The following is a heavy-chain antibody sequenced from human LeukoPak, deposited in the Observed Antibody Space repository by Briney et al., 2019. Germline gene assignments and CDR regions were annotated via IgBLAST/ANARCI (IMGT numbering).Heavy chain of an antibody. CDR3: ARELMYSSSWRFDY. Sequence: ASVKVSCKASGGTFISYAISWVRQAPGQGLEWMGGIIPIFGTANYAQKFQGRVTITADESTSTAYMELSSLRSEDTAVYYCARELMYSSSWRFDYWGQGSLVTVSS. D-gene: IGHD6-13*01. CDR2: IIPIFGTA. CDR1: GGTFISYA. V-gene: IGHV1-69*13. J-gene: IGHJ4*02.